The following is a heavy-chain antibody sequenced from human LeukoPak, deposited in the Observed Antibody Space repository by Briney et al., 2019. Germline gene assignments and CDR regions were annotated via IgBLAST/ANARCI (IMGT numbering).Heavy chain of an antibody. CDR1: GFTFSSYS. J-gene: IGHJ2*01. Sequence: GGSLRLSCAGPGFTFSSYSMNWVRPGPGKGLEGGSSITSSNNYIYYADSMKGRFTISRDDAKNSLYLQMNSLRAEDTAVYYCVTTWGAHYWYFDLWGRGALVTVSS. D-gene: IGHD1-26*01. CDR3: VTTWGAHYWYFDL. V-gene: IGHV3-21*01. CDR2: ITSSNNYI.